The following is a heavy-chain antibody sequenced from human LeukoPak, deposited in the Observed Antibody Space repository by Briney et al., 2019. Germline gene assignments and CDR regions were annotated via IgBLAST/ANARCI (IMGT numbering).Heavy chain of an antibody. CDR3: ARHRWLLGTQYYFDY. V-gene: IGHV4-38-2*02. CDR1: GYSISSGYY. CDR2: IYHSGST. D-gene: IGHD3-22*01. J-gene: IGHJ4*02. Sequence: SETLSLTCTVSGYSISSGYYWGWIRQPPGKGLEWIGSIYHSGSTYYNPSLKSRVTISVDTSKNQFSLKLSSVTAADTAVYYCARHRWLLGTQYYFDYWGQGILVTVSS.